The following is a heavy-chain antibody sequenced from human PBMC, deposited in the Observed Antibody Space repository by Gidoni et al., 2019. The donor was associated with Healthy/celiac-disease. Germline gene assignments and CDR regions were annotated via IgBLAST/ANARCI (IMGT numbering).Heavy chain of an antibody. CDR3: ARGPKSLWSGYDRWFDP. V-gene: IGHV4-34*01. CDR1: GGSFSGYY. Sequence: QVQLQQWGAGLLKPSETLSLTCAVYGGSFSGYYWSWIRQPPGKGLEWIGEINHSGSTNYNPSLKSRVTISVDTSKNQFSLKLSSVTAADTAVYYCARGPKSLWSGYDRWFDPWGQGTLVTVSS. J-gene: IGHJ5*02. D-gene: IGHD3-3*01. CDR2: INHSGST.